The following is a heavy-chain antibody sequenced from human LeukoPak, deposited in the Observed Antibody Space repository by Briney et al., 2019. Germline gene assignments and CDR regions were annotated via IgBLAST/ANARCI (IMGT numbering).Heavy chain of an antibody. CDR2: IYHSGST. D-gene: IGHD3-10*01. CDR3: AGDYGSGSYRFDY. CDR1: GGSISNYY. J-gene: IGHJ4*02. Sequence: SETLSLTCTVSGGSISNYYWSWSWIRQPPGKGLEWIGYIYHSGSTIYNPSLRSRVTISVDTSKNQFSLKLSSVTAADTAVYYCAGDYGSGSYRFDYWGQGTLATVSS. V-gene: IGHV4-59*12.